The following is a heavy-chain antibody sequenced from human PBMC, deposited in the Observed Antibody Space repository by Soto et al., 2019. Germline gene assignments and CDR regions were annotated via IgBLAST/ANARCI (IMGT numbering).Heavy chain of an antibody. Sequence: SETLSLTCTVSGGSVTSYYWSWIRQPPGKGLEWIGEINHSGSTNYNPSLKSRVTISVDTSKNQFSLKLSSVTAADTAVYYCAREDSSGRTHCDYWGQGTMGTVSA. CDR3: AREDSSGRTHCDY. CDR1: GGSVTSYY. V-gene: IGHV4-34*01. CDR2: INHSGST. J-gene: IGHJ4*02. D-gene: IGHD3-22*01.